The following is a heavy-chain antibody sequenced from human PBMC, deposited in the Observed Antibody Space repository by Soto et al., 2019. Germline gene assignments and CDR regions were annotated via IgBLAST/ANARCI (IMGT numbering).Heavy chain of an antibody. CDR3: ARDNSGNPTAFDI. CDR2: ISAYNGNT. CDR1: RDAFTSRA. Sequence: ASVKLSSKASRDAFTSRARSWVRHAPGQGLEWMGWISAYNGNTNYAQKLQGRVTMTTDTSTSTAYMELRSLRSDDTAVYYCARDNSGNPTAFDIWGQGTMVTVSS. D-gene: IGHD3-10*01. V-gene: IGHV1-18*01. J-gene: IGHJ3*02.